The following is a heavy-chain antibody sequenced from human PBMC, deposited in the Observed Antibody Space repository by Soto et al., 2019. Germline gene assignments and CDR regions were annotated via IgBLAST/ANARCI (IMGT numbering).Heavy chain of an antibody. D-gene: IGHD1-7*01. Sequence: GGSLRLSCAASGFTFTTYVMNWVRQAPGKGLEWVSTISYSADKTHYADSVKGRFTISRDNSRDTLFLQMNSLRADGAAVYYCARRARTATTNWGAFDVWGQGTMVTVSS. V-gene: IGHV3-23*01. CDR3: ARRARTATTNWGAFDV. CDR1: GFTFTTYV. J-gene: IGHJ3*01. CDR2: ISYSADKT.